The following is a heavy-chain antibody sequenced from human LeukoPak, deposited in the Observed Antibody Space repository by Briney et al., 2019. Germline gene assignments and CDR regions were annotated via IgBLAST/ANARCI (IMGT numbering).Heavy chain of an antibody. Sequence: SETLSLTCTISGGSVSDYYWSRIRQSPGKGLEWIGYIYHTGSTSYSPSLKSRVTISADTSQNQFSLKLSSVTAADTAVYYCARGPIAARPFDPWGQGTLVTVSS. CDR1: GGSVSDYY. J-gene: IGHJ5*02. CDR2: IYHTGST. CDR3: ARGPIAARPFDP. D-gene: IGHD6-6*01. V-gene: IGHV4-59*02.